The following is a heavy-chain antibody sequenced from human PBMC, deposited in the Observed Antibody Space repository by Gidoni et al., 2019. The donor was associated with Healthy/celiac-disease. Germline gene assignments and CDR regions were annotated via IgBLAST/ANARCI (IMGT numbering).Heavy chain of an antibody. CDR1: GGSISSYY. D-gene: IGHD1-26*01. CDR2: IYYSGST. Sequence: QVQLQESGPGLVKPSETLSLTCTVSGGSISSYYWSWIRQPPGKGLEWIGYIYYSGSTNYNPSLKSRVTISVDTSKNQFSLKLSSVTAADTAVYYCARGDSVGASDYFDYWGQGTLVTVSS. J-gene: IGHJ4*02. CDR3: ARGDSVGASDYFDY. V-gene: IGHV4-59*01.